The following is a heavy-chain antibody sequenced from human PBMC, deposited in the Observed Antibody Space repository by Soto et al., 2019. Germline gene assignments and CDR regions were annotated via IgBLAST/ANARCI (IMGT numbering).Heavy chain of an antibody. J-gene: IGHJ4*02. CDR2: ITNRGTHT. CDR3: ARDGDVNTGFGKDY. V-gene: IGHV3-21*06. CDR1: GFSFSSYT. D-gene: IGHD3-16*01. Sequence: PGGSLRLSCTASGFSFSSYTMNWVRQAPGKGLQWVASITNRGTHTYSADSVKGRFTISRDNDKNTLYLQMTSLSAEDTAMYYCARDGDVNTGFGKDYWGQGTLVTVSS.